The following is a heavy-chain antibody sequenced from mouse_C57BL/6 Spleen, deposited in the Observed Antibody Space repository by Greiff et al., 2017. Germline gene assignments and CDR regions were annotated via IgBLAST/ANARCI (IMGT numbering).Heavy chain of an antibody. V-gene: IGHV1-81*01. D-gene: IGHD2-2*01. CDR3: AREGGYPWFAY. J-gene: IGHJ3*01. Sequence: QVQLQQSGAELARPGASVKLSCKASGYTFTSYGISWVKQRTGQGLEWIGEIYPRSGNTYYNEKFKGKATLTADKSSSTAYMELRSLPSEDSAVYFCAREGGYPWFAYWGQGTLVTVSA. CDR2: IYPRSGNT. CDR1: GYTFTSYG.